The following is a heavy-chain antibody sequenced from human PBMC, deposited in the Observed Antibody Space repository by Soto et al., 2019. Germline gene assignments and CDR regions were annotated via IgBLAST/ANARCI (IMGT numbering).Heavy chain of an antibody. CDR1: GYTFTDSD. CDR2: IRPSSGAT. Sequence: QVQLVQSGAEVKKPGASVKVACKSSGYTFTDSDIHWVRQAPGKGLELMGWIRPSSGATQYAQKFQCWVTVTRDTSTSTVYWDVSRLQSDGSSFYSCTRELYDNGPSCFDVWGKGTTVTVS. V-gene: IGHV1-2*04. D-gene: IGHD3-22*01. CDR3: TRELYDNGPSCFDV. J-gene: IGHJ6*03.